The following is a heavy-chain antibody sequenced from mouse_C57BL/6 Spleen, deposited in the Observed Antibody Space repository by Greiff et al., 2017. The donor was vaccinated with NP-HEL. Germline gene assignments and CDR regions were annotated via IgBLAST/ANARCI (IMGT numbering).Heavy chain of an antibody. J-gene: IGHJ3*01. Sequence: QVQLKQSGAELVKPGASVKLSCKASGYTFTEYTIHWVKQRSGQGLEWIGWFYPGSGSINYNEKLKDKATLTADKSSSTVYMELSRLTSEDSAVYFCARHEETAQAKAWFAYWGQGTLVTVSA. D-gene: IGHD3-2*02. CDR1: GYTFTEYT. CDR2: FYPGSGSI. CDR3: ARHEETAQAKAWFAY. V-gene: IGHV1-62-2*01.